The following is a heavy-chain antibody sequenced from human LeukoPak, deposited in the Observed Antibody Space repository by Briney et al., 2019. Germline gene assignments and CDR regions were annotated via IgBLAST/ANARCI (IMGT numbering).Heavy chain of an antibody. Sequence: ASVKVSCKASGYTFTGYYMHWVRQAPGQGLKWMGRINPNSGGTSYAQKFQDRVTMTRDTSISTAYMELSTLTSDDTAVYYCARDPCSGGTCYYYMDVWGKGTTVTVSS. CDR1: GYTFTGYY. CDR2: INPNSGGT. D-gene: IGHD2-15*01. CDR3: ARDPCSGGTCYYYMDV. J-gene: IGHJ6*03. V-gene: IGHV1-2*06.